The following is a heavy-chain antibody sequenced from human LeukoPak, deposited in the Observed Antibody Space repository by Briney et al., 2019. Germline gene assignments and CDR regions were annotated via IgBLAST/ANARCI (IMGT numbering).Heavy chain of an antibody. CDR2: IWYDGSNK. Sequence: GRSLRLSCAASGFTFSSYGMHWVRQAPGKGLEWVAVIWYDGSNKYYADSVKGRFTISRDNSKNTLYLQMNSLRAEDTAVYYCARDQVGGSYHDYWGQGTLVTVSS. CDR1: GFTFSSYG. V-gene: IGHV3-33*01. D-gene: IGHD1-26*01. J-gene: IGHJ4*02. CDR3: ARDQVGGSYHDY.